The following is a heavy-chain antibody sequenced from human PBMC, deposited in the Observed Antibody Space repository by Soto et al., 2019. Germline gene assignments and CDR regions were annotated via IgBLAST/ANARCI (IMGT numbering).Heavy chain of an antibody. CDR2: ISYDGSSK. J-gene: IGHJ4*02. D-gene: IGHD3-22*01. V-gene: IGHV3-30*18. CDR1: GFTFSSYG. Sequence: QVQLVESGGGVVQPGRSLRLSCAASGFTFSSYGMHWVRQAPGKGLEWVAVISYDGSSKYYAGSVKGRFTISRDNSKNTLYLQMNSLRAEDTAVYYCAKRGGDYYDSSGWDYFDYWGQGTLVTVSS. CDR3: AKRGGDYYDSSGWDYFDY.